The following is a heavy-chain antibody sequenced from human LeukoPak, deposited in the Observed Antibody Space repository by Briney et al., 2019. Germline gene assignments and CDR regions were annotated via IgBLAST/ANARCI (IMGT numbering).Heavy chain of an antibody. V-gene: IGHV3-48*02. J-gene: IGHJ5*02. CDR3: ASAGSTTLTRWFDH. D-gene: IGHD4-17*01. CDR1: GFPFSTYS. CDR2: IKYSSSII. Sequence: GGSLRLSCAASGFPFSTYSMAWVRQAPGKGLEWVSYIKYSSSIIFYAESVKGRFTISRDNAKNSLFLQMNSLRDEDTAVYYCASAGSTTLTRWFDHWGQGSLVTVSS.